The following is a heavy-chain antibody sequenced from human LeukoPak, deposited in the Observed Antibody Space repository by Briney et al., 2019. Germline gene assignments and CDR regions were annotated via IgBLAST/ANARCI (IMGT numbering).Heavy chain of an antibody. Sequence: ASVKVPCKASGYTFTGYYMHWVRQAPGQGLEWMGWINVNSGGTSYAQKFQGRVTMTRDTSITSAYMELSSLGSDDTAVYYCARAGHGATSVGEYMNDYWGQGTLVTVSS. CDR3: ARAGHGATSVGEYMNDY. J-gene: IGHJ4*02. CDR1: GYTFTGYY. V-gene: IGHV1-2*02. CDR2: INVNSGGT. D-gene: IGHD6-6*01.